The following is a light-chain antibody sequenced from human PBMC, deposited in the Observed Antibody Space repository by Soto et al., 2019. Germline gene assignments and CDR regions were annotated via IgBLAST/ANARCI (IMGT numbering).Light chain of an antibody. CDR2: DAS. J-gene: IGKJ1*01. CDR3: QQYNNWPET. Sequence: EIVMTQSPATLSVSPGERATLSCRASQSVSSNLAWYQQKVGQAPRVLIYDASTRTTGIPGRFSSSGSGTEFTLTISSLQSEDFAVYYCQQYNNWPETFGQGTKVDIK. V-gene: IGKV3-15*01. CDR1: QSVSSN.